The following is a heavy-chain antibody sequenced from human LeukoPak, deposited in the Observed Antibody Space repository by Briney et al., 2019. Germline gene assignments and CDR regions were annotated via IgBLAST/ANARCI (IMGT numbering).Heavy chain of an antibody. CDR2: IYYSGST. V-gene: IGHV4-59*08. J-gene: IGHJ4*02. D-gene: IGHD5-18*01. CDR3: ARNVDTAMAHDY. Sequence: SETLSLTCTVSGGSISSYYWSWIRQPPGKGLEWIGYIYYSGSTNYNPSLKSRVTISVDTSKSQFSLKLSSVTAADTAAYYCARNVDTAMAHDYWGQGTLVTVSS. CDR1: GGSISSYY.